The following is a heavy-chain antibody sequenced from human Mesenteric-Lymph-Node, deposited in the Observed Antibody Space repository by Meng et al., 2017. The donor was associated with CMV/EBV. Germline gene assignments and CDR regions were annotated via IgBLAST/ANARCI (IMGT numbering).Heavy chain of an antibody. J-gene: IGHJ6*02. CDR3: TTGENQNNDLEMDV. Sequence: GESLKISCAASGLVLSSYSMNWVRQVPGKGLEWVSSISSGSSYIHYADSVKGRFTISRDNARNSLYLQMNSLGVEDTAVYYCTTGENQNNDLEMDVWGRGTTVTVS. CDR1: GLVLSSYS. CDR2: ISSGSSYI. V-gene: IGHV3-21*01. D-gene: IGHD3-3*01.